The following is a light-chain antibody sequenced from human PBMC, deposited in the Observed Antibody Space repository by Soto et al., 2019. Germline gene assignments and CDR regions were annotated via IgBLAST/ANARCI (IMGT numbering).Light chain of an antibody. V-gene: IGLV2-8*01. CDR1: SSDVGGYNY. J-gene: IGLJ2*01. CDR2: DVS. Sequence: QSALTQPPSASGSPGQSVTISCTGSSSDVGGYNYVSWYQHHPGKAPKLMIYDVSKRPSGVPDRFSGSKSGNTASLTVSGLQAEDEAYYYCSSYAGSNVVFGGGTKLTVL. CDR3: SSYAGSNVV.